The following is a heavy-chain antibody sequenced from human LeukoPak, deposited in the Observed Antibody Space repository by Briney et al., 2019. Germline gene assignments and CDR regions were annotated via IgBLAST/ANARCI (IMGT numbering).Heavy chain of an antibody. CDR3: ARDEGASYDFWSGYYGWFDP. Sequence: ASVKVSCKASGYTFTSYGISWVRQAPGQGLEWIGWISAYNGNTNYAQKLQGRVTMTTDTSTSTVYMELRSLRSDDTAVYYCARDEGASYDFWSGYYGWFDPWGQGTLVTVSS. J-gene: IGHJ5*02. V-gene: IGHV1-18*01. CDR1: GYTFTSYG. CDR2: ISAYNGNT. D-gene: IGHD3-3*01.